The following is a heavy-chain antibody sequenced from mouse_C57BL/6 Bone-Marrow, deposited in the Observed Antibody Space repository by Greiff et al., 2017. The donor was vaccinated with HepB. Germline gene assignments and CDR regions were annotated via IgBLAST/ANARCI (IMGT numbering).Heavy chain of an antibody. CDR3: ANSPFDY. V-gene: IGHV1-82*01. J-gene: IGHJ2*01. Sequence: QVQLQQSGPELVKPGASVKISCKASGYAFSSSWMNWVKQRPGKGLEWIGRIYPGDGDTNYNGKFKGKATRTADKSSSTAYMQLSSLTSEDSAVYFCANSPFDYWGQGTTLTVSS. CDR1: GYAFSSSW. CDR2: IYPGDGDT.